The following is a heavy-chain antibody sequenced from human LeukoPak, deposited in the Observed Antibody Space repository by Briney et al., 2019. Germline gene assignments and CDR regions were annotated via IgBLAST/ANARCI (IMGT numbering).Heavy chain of an antibody. D-gene: IGHD3-9*01. J-gene: IGHJ6*03. CDR1: GVSISSSNSY. V-gene: IGHV4-39*01. Sequence: ASETLSLTCTVSGVSISSSNSYWGWIRQPPGKGLEWIGSIYYSGNTYYNASLKRQVSISIDTSKNQFSLKLTSVTAADTAVYYCARGKILRYFDWPTMDVWGKGTTVTVSS. CDR3: ARGKILRYFDWPTMDV. CDR2: IYYSGNT.